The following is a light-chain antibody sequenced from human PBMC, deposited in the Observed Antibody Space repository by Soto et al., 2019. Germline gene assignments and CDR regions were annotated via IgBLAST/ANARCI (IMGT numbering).Light chain of an antibody. J-gene: IGKJ1*01. V-gene: IGKV4-1*01. Sequence: DIVMTQSPDSLAVSLGERATINCKSSQSVLYSSNNRNYLAWYQQKPGQPPKLLINWASTRESGVPDRFSGSGSGTDFALTISSLQAEDVAVYYCQQYYNSPRTFGHGTKVEIK. CDR1: QSVLYSSNNRNY. CDR3: QQYYNSPRT. CDR2: WAS.